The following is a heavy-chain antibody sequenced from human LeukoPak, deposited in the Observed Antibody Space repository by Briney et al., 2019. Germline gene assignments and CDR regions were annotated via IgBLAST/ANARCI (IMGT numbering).Heavy chain of an antibody. V-gene: IGHV3-30*02. CDR3: AKVHAPYCGGDCYWGYFDS. CDR2: IRYDGSNK. J-gene: IGHJ4*02. Sequence: GGSLRLSCAASGFTFSTYVMHWVRQAPGKGLEWVAFIRYDGSNKYYADSVKGRFTISRDNSKNTLYLQMNSLRAEDTAVYYCAKVHAPYCGGDCYWGYFDSWGQGTLVTVSS. D-gene: IGHD2-21*02. CDR1: GFTFSTYV.